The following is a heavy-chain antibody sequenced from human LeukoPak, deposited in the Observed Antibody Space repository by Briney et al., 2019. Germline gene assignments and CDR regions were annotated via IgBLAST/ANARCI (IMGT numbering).Heavy chain of an antibody. CDR1: GFTFSNYG. Sequence: GGSLRLSCAASGFTFSNYGMSWVRQAPGKGLEWVSSNSGSSTYYADSAKGRFTISRDSSKNTVYLQMNSLRAEDTALYYCTKEVSNSDSGDRFDYWGQGTLVTVSS. V-gene: IGHV3-23*01. CDR2: NSGSST. CDR3: TKEVSNSDSGDRFDY. J-gene: IGHJ4*02. D-gene: IGHD7-27*01.